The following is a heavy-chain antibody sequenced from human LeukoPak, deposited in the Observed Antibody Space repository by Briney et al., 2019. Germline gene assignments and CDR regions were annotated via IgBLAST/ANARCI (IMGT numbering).Heavy chain of an antibody. CDR1: GYKFTSPY. V-gene: IGHV1-2*02. D-gene: IGHD6-13*01. J-gene: IGHJ3*02. Sequence: ASVKVSCKASGYKFTSPYIHWVRQAPGQGLEWMGWINPDSGGTNYAQRFQGRVTMTRDTSISTVYMELSRLRSDDTAVYYCARDWYSNNMGAFDIWGQGTMVTVSS. CDR2: INPDSGGT. CDR3: ARDWYSNNMGAFDI.